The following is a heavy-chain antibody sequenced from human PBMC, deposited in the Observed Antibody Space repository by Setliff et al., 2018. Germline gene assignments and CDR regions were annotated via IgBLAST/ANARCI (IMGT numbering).Heavy chain of an antibody. CDR1: GGTFSSYG. J-gene: IGHJ6*03. V-gene: IGHV1-69*05. D-gene: IGHD4-4*01. CDR2: TIPNFGTT. Sequence: SVKVSCKASGGTFSSYGISWVRQAPGQGLEWLGGTIPNFGTTNYAQEFQGRVTIITDESTSTAYMELSSLKSEDTAVYYCANEHGTTVTVENYHYYMDVWGKGTTVTVSS. CDR3: ANEHGTTVTVENYHYYMDV.